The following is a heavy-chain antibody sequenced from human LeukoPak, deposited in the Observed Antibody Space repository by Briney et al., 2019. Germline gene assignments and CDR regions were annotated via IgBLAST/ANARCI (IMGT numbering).Heavy chain of an antibody. Sequence: PSETLSLTCAVYGGSFSGYYWSWIRQPPGKGLEWIGEINHSGSTNYNPSLKSRVTISVDTSKNQFSLKLCSVTAADTAVYYCARGGHYYFDYWGQGTLVTVSS. V-gene: IGHV4-34*01. J-gene: IGHJ4*02. CDR2: INHSGST. CDR1: GGSFSGYY. CDR3: ARGGHYYFDY.